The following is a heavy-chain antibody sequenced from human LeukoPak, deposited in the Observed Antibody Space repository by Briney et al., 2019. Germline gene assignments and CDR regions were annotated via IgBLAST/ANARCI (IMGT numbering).Heavy chain of an antibody. CDR2: SADGSTTK. Sequence: PGGSLRLTCVGSGFGFGDFGMSWVRQAPGKGLEWASYSADGSTTKYYADSVKGRFIISRDNAKKSLYLKMNSLRVEDTAVYYCARRSLEGFDYWGQGTLVTVSS. D-gene: IGHD3-16*02. CDR1: GFGFGDFG. J-gene: IGHJ4*02. CDR3: ARRSLEGFDY. V-gene: IGHV3-48*04.